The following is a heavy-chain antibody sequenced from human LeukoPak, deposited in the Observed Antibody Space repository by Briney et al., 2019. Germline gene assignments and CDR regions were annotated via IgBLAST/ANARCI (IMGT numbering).Heavy chain of an antibody. V-gene: IGHV4-59*08. J-gene: IGHJ4*02. Sequence: SDTLSLTCTVSGGSISSYYWIWIRQPPGKGLERIGYIYYSGSTNYNPSLKSRVTISVDTSKNQFSLKLSSVTAADTAVYYCARNRGATFTPAFDYWGQGTLVTVSS. CDR2: IYYSGST. CDR3: ARNRGATFTPAFDY. D-gene: IGHD1-26*01. CDR1: GGSISSYY.